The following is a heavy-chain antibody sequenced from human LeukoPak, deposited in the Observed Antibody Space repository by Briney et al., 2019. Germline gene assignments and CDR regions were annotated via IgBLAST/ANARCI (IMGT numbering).Heavy chain of an antibody. J-gene: IGHJ4*02. V-gene: IGHV3-30-3*01. D-gene: IGHD6-13*01. CDR2: ISYDGYDK. Sequence: GGSLRLSCAASGFTFNDYVMYWVRQTPGKGLEGVTLISYDGYDKSYADSVRGRFTISRDNSKNTLYLQMDSLRSEDTAVYYCARDFFPIVDSSWYEIGYWGQGTLVTVSS. CDR1: GFTFNDYV. CDR3: ARDFFPIVDSSWYEIGY.